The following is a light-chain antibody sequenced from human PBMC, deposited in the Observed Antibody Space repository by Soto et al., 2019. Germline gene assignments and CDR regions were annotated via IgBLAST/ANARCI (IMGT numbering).Light chain of an antibody. Sequence: DVVMTQSPLSLPVTLGQPASISCRSNQSLVHSDGIAYFSWFQQRPGRSPRRLIYKVSNRDSGVPARFGGGGAGTDFGLKISRVEAEDVGVYYCMQGPHWPITFGQGTRLELK. CDR1: QSLVHSDGIAY. CDR2: KVS. J-gene: IGKJ5*01. CDR3: MQGPHWPIT. V-gene: IGKV2-30*02.